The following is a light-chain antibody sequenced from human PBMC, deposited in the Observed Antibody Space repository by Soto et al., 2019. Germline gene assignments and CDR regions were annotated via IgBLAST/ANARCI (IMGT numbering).Light chain of an antibody. CDR2: GAS. Sequence: DIQMTQSPSSLSASVGDRVSISCRASQSISNNLNWYQQAPGKAPKLLIYGASSLQTGVTSKFSGSGSGTDFTLTISSLQPEDVATYYCQQTYISPPTFGPGTKVDI. CDR1: QSISNN. V-gene: IGKV1-39*01. CDR3: QQTYISPPT. J-gene: IGKJ3*01.